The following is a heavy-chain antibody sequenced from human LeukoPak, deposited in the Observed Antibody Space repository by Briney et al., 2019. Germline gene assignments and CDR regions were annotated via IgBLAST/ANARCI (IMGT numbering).Heavy chain of an antibody. CDR1: GYTFTGYY. CDR2: INPNSGVT. CDR3: ARVRRGAAGTSNFDY. Sequence: ASAKVSCKASGYTFTGYYMHLVRQAPGQGPEWMVWINPNSGVTNYAQEFQGRVTMTRDTSTSTVYMELSSLRSEDTAVYYCARVRRGAAGTSNFDYWGQGTLVTVSS. D-gene: IGHD6-13*01. J-gene: IGHJ4*02. V-gene: IGHV1-2*02.